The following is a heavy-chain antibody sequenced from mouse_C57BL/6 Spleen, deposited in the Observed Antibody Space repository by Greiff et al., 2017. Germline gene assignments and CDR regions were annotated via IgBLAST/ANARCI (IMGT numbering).Heavy chain of an antibody. CDR1: GYTFTSYW. CDR2: IYPGSGST. Sequence: QVQLQQPGAELVKPGASVKMSCKASGYTFTSYWITWVKQRPGQGLEWIGDIYPGSGSTTYNETFKSKATLTVDTPSSTAYMQLSSLTSEDSAVYYCARGAADYFDYWGQGTTRTVSS. CDR3: ARGAADYFDY. V-gene: IGHV1-55*01. J-gene: IGHJ2*01. D-gene: IGHD6-1*01.